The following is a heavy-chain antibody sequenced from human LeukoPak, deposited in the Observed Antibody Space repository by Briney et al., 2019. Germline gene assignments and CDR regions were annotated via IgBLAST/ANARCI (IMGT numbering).Heavy chain of an antibody. V-gene: IGHV4-38-2*02. CDR3: ARDDGDYLH. D-gene: IGHD4-17*01. J-gene: IGHJ4*02. CDR2: IYHSGST. Sequence: SETLSLTCTVSSGSISSGYYWGWTRQPPGKGLEWIGSIYHSGSTYYNPSLKSRVTISVDTSKNQFSLKLSSVTAADTAVYYCARDDGDYLHWGQGTLVTVSS. CDR1: SGSISSGYY.